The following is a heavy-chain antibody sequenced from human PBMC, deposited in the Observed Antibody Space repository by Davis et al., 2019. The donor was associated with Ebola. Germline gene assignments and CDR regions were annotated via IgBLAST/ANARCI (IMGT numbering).Heavy chain of an antibody. D-gene: IGHD1-14*01. CDR2: ISSSSSTI. J-gene: IGHJ6*02. Sequence: GGSLRLSCAASGFTFSSYSMNWVRQAPGKGLEWVSYISSSSSTIYYADSVKGRFTISRDNSKNTLYLQMNSLRAEDTAVYFCARGNIWFNWNHIPYGMDVWGQGTTVTVSS. CDR3: ARGNIWFNWNHIPYGMDV. V-gene: IGHV3-48*01. CDR1: GFTFSSYS.